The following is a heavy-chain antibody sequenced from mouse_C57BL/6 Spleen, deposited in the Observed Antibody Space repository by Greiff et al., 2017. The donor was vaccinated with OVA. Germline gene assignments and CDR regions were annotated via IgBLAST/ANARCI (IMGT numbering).Heavy chain of an antibody. Sequence: QVQLQQPGAELVRPGSSVKLSCKASGYTFTSYWMHWVKQRPIQGLEWIGNIDPSDSETHYNQKFKDKATLTVDKSSSTAYMQLSSLTSEDSAVYYVARRDYGSSYDYAMDYWGQGTSVTVSS. CDR2: IDPSDSET. J-gene: IGHJ4*01. D-gene: IGHD1-1*01. CDR3: ARRDYGSSYDYAMDY. CDR1: GYTFTSYW. V-gene: IGHV1-52*01.